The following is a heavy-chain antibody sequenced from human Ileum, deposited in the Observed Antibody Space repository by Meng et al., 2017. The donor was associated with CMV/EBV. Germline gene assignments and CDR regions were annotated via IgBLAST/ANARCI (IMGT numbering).Heavy chain of an antibody. Sequence: QVQLHESGPGEVKPSETLSLTCTVSGDSIKINTHFWAWIRQPPGQGLEWIGTINYSGSTYYNPPLRSRVTLSVDTSKNQFSLKLSYVTAADTAMYYCARDMTNRWFYYWGQGILVTVSS. CDR2: INYSGST. J-gene: IGHJ4*02. CDR1: GDSIKINTHF. V-gene: IGHV4-39*07. CDR3: ARDMTNRWFYY. D-gene: IGHD4-11*01.